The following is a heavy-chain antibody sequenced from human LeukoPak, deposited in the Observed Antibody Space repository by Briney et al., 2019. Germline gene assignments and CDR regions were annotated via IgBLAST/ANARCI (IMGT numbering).Heavy chain of an antibody. V-gene: IGHV3-64*01. CDR1: GFTFSSYA. D-gene: IGHD3-10*01. Sequence: GGSLRLSCAASGFTFSSYAMHWVRQAPGKGLEYVSAISSNGGSTYYANFVKGRFTISRDNSKNTLYLQMGSLRAEDMAVYYCARITMVRVIDYWGQGTLVTVSS. CDR2: ISSNGGST. CDR3: ARITMVRVIDY. J-gene: IGHJ4*02.